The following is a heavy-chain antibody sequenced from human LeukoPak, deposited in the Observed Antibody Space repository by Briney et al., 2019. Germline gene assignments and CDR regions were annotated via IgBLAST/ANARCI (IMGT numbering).Heavy chain of an antibody. D-gene: IGHD5-24*01. V-gene: IGHV4-4*02. J-gene: IGHJ4*02. CDR2: INHSGST. CDR3: ARVYKHTIYYFDY. CDR1: GGSISSSNW. Sequence: PSGTLSLTCAVSGGSISSSNWWSWVRQPPGKGLELIGEINHSGSTNYNPSLKSRVTISVDTSKNQFSLKLSSVTAADTAVYYCARVYKHTIYYFDYWGQGTLVTVSS.